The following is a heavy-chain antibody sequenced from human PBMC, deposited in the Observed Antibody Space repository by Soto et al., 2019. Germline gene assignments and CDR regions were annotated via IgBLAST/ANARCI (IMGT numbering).Heavy chain of an antibody. CDR3: ARRFIVVVVAAAPLGWFDP. D-gene: IGHD2-15*01. J-gene: IGHJ5*02. CDR1: GGSISSSSYY. V-gene: IGHV4-39*01. CDR2: IYYSGST. Sequence: PSETLSLTCTVSGGSISSSSYYWGWIRQPPGKGLEWIGSIYYSGSTYYNPSLKSRVTISVDTSKNQFSLKLSSVTAADTAVYYCARRFIVVVVAAAPLGWFDPWGQGTLVTVS.